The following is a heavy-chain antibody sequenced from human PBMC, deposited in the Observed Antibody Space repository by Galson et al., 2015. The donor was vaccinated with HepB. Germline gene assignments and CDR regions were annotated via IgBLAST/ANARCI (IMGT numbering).Heavy chain of an antibody. CDR3: ARGPRPGSYSNYYYYGMDV. J-gene: IGHJ6*02. CDR1: GYTFTRYY. CDR2: INPSGGST. D-gene: IGHD3-10*01. Sequence: SVKVSCKASGYTFTRYYRHWVRQAPGQGLEWMGIINPSGGSTSYAQKFQGRVTMTRDTSTSTVYMELSSLRSEDTAVYHCARGPRPGSYSNYYYYGMDVWGQGTTVTVSS. V-gene: IGHV1-46*01.